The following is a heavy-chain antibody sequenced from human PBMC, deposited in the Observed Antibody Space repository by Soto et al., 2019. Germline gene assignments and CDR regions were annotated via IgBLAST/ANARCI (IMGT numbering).Heavy chain of an antibody. Sequence: GGSLRLSCAASGFTFSSYSMNWVRQAPGKGLEWVAYISSGSTTIYYADSVKGRFTVSRDNARDSLYLQMSTLGAEDTAIYYCARAVRFSYCAFDIRGQGTMVTVSS. CDR3: ARAVRFSYCAFDI. V-gene: IGHV3-48*01. J-gene: IGHJ3*02. CDR1: GFTFSSYS. CDR2: ISSGSTTI. D-gene: IGHD3-10*01.